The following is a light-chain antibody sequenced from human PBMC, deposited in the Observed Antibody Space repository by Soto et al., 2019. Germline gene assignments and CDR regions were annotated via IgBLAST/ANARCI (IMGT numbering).Light chain of an antibody. V-gene: IGLV1-40*01. CDR1: TSNIGAGHD. CDR2: DND. CDR3: QSYDSSLSGYV. J-gene: IGLJ1*01. Sequence: QSVLTQPPSLSGAPGQRLTFSCSGSTSNIGAGHDVHWYQQLPGTAPKLLIYDNDNRPSGVPDRFSGSKSGTSASLAITGLQAEDEADYFCQSYDSSLSGYVFGTGTKLTVL.